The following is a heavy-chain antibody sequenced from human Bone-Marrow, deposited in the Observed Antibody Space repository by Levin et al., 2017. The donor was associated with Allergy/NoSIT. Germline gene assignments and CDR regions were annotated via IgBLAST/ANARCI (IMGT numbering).Heavy chain of an antibody. Sequence: PGASVKVSCKASGYSFTGHYIHWVRQAPGQGLEWMGRINPTHGDTNYAQTFQDRVTMTRDTSLTTAYMELNSLRSDDAAVYYCARDQGALAGNSFDFWGQGTLLTVAS. CDR3: ARDQGALAGNSFDF. V-gene: IGHV1-2*06. D-gene: IGHD6-19*01. CDR2: INPTHGDT. CDR1: GYSFTGHY. J-gene: IGHJ4*02.